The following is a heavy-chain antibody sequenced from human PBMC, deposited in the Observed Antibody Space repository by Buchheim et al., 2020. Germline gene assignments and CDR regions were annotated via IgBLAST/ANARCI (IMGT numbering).Heavy chain of an antibody. Sequence: QVQLQESGPGLVKPSGTLSLTCSVSGGSFSSINWWSWVRHPPGKGLEWNGEIYHSGSTNYNPSLKSRVTITVDKSNNQFSLKLSSVTDAGTAVYYCVRVGRDGGYVNQYFDYWGQGNL. CDR3: VRVGRDGGYVNQYFDY. CDR2: IYHSGST. CDR1: GGSFSSINW. V-gene: IGHV4-4*02. J-gene: IGHJ4*02. D-gene: IGHD5-12*01.